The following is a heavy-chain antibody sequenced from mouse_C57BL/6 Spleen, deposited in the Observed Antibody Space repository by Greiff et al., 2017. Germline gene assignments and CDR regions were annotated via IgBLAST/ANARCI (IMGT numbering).Heavy chain of an antibody. CDR2: ISDGGSYT. V-gene: IGHV5-4*03. Sequence: EVKLVESGGGLVKPGGSLKLSCAASGFTFSSYAMSWVRQTPEKRLEWVATISDGGSYTYYPDNVKGRFTISRDNAKNNLYLQMSHLKSEDTAMYYCARGGGLRRIFDYWGQGTTLTVSS. CDR1: GFTFSSYA. CDR3: ARGGGLRRIFDY. J-gene: IGHJ2*01. D-gene: IGHD2-4*01.